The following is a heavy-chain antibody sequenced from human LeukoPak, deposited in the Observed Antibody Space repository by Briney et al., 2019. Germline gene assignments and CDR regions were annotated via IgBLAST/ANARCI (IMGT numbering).Heavy chain of an antibody. J-gene: IGHJ4*02. CDR2: TYYRSKWYN. CDR3: ARDRSRAYHFDY. Sequence: SQTLSLTCTISGDSVSSNSAAWNWIRQSPSRGLEWLGRTYYRSKWYNDYAMSVKSRITISPYTSKNQFFLQPNSVTPEDTAVYYCARDRSRAYHFDYWGQGTLVTVSS. V-gene: IGHV6-1*01. D-gene: IGHD2-15*01. CDR1: GDSVSSNSAA.